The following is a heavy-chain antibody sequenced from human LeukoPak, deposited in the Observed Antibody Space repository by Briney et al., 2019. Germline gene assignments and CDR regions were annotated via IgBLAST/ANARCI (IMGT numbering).Heavy chain of an antibody. CDR3: ARAYDFWSGYYPSFDY. CDR2: IKQDGSEK. Sequence: GGSLRLSCAASGFTFSSYWMSWVRQAPGKGLEWVANIKQDGSEKYYVDSVKGRFTISRDNAKNSLYLQMNSLRAEDTAVYYCARAYDFWSGYYPSFDYWGQGTLVTVSS. CDR1: GFTFSSYW. D-gene: IGHD3-3*01. V-gene: IGHV3-7*01. J-gene: IGHJ4*02.